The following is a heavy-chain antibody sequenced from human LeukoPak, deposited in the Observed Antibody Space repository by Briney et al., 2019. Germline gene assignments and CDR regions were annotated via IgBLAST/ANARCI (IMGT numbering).Heavy chain of an antibody. V-gene: IGHV3-30-3*01. D-gene: IGHD3-10*01. J-gene: IGHJ4*02. CDR3: AKDPPLKENYYGSGSFFDY. CDR2: ISYDGSNK. Sequence: PGGSLRLSCAASGFTLSSYAMHWVRQAPGKGLEWVAIISYDGSNKYYADSVKGRFTISRDNSKNTLYLQMNSLRAEDTAVYYCAKDPPLKENYYGSGSFFDYWGQGTLVTVSS. CDR1: GFTLSSYA.